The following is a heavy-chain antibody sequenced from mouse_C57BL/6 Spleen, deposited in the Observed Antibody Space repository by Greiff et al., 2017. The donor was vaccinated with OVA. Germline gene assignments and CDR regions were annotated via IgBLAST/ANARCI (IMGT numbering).Heavy chain of an antibody. CDR2: IDPSDSYT. CDR3: ARRDWDGGFAY. D-gene: IGHD4-1*01. CDR1: GYTFTSYW. J-gene: IGHJ3*01. Sequence: VQLQQPGAELVMPGASVKLSCKASGYTFTSYWMHWVKQRPGQGLEWIGEIDPSDSYTTYNQKFKGKSTLTVDKSSSTAYMQLSSLTSEDSAVYYCARRDWDGGFAYWGQGTLVTVSA. V-gene: IGHV1-69*01.